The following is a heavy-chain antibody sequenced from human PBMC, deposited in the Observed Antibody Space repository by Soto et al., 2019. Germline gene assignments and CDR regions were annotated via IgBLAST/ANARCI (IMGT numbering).Heavy chain of an antibody. CDR1: GGTFSSYA. D-gene: IGHD3-22*01. V-gene: IGHV1-69*13. CDR2: IIPIFGTA. J-gene: IGHJ4*02. Sequence: SVKVSCKASGGTFSSYAISWVRQAPGQGLEWMGGIIPIFGTANYAQKFQGRVTITADESTSTAYMELSSLRSEDTAVYYCARDIIGYYDSSGYFDYWGQGTLVTVSS. CDR3: ARDIIGYYDSSGYFDY.